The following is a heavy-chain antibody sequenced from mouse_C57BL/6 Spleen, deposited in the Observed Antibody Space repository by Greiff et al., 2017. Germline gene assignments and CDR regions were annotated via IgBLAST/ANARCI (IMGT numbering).Heavy chain of an antibody. V-gene: IGHV1-72*01. D-gene: IGHD2-3*01. CDR1: GYTFTSYW. CDR3: ARRESYDGYYLDD. CDR2: IDPNSGGT. Sequence: QVQLQQPGAELVKPGASVKLSCKASGYTFTSYWMHWVKQRPGRGLEWIGRIDPNSGGTKYNEKFKSKATLTVDKPSSTAYMQLSSPTSEDSAVYYCARRESYDGYYLDDWGQGTTLTVSS. J-gene: IGHJ2*01.